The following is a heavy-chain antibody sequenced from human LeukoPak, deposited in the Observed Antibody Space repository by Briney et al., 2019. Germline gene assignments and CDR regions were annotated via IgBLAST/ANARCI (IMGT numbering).Heavy chain of an antibody. J-gene: IGHJ6*02. CDR2: INPHSGGT. CDR3: ARGSIVTVPGYGLDV. CDR1: ENSFTGYY. V-gene: IGHV1-2*02. Sequence: ASVKVSCKASENSFTGYYVHWVRQAPGQGLEWMGWINPHSGGTKYAQKFQGRVTMTRDTSISTAYMDLRWLRSDDTAVYYCARGSIVTVPGYGLDVWGEGAPVTVSS. D-gene: IGHD2/OR15-2a*01.